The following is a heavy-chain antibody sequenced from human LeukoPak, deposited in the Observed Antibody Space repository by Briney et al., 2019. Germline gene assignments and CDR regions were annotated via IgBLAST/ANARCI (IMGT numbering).Heavy chain of an antibody. D-gene: IGHD6-19*01. CDR1: GGTFSSHA. V-gene: IGHV1-69*13. CDR3: ALTVYSSGWYFD. J-gene: IGHJ4*02. CDR2: IIPIFGTA. Sequence: ASVKVSCKASGGTFSSHAISWVRQAPGQGLEWMGGIIPIFGTANYAQKFQGRVTITADESTSTAYMELSSLRSEDTAVYYCALTVYSSGWYFDWGQGTLVTVSS.